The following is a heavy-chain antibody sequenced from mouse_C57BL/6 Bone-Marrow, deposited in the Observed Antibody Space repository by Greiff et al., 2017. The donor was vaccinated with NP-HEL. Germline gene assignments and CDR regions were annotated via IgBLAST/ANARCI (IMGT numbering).Heavy chain of an antibody. CDR1: GYTFTSYG. D-gene: IGHD2-3*01. J-gene: IGHJ2*01. CDR2: IYPRSGNT. CDR3: AREGYYVADYFDY. Sequence: QVQLQQSGAELARPGASVKLSCTASGYTFTSYGISWVKQRTGQGLEWIGEIYPRSGNTYYNEKFKGKATLTADKSSSTAYMELRSLTSEDSAVYFCAREGYYVADYFDYWGQGTTLTVSS. V-gene: IGHV1-81*01.